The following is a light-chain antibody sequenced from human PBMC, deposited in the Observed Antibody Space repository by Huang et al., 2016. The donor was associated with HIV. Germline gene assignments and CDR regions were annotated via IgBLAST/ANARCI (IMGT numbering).Light chain of an antibody. V-gene: IGKV3-15*01. J-gene: IGKJ2*01. CDR1: QSIYNK. Sequence: EVVMTQSPGTLSVSPRERATLSCKTSQSIYNKLAWYQQKPGQAPRLLIYRTSTRATGVPARFSGCGSGTDFTLTIRSLQSEDFGIYYCQHYSSWPPMYTFGQGTKLEI. CDR2: RTS. CDR3: QHYSSWPPMYT.